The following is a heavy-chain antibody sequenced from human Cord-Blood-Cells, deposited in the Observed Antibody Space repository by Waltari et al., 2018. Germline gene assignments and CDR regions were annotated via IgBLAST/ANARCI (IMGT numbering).Heavy chain of an antibody. CDR1: GFSLSNARMG. V-gene: IGHV2-26*01. CDR2: LFSNDEK. CDR3: ARIIRRGYSSSYYFDY. J-gene: IGHJ4*02. Sequence: QATLKESGPLLVKPTETLTLTCTVSGFSLSNARMGVSWIRQPPGKALEWLAHLFSNDEKSYSTPLKSRLTISKDTSKSQVVLTMTNMDPVDTATYYCARIIRRGYSSSYYFDYWGQGTLVTVSS. D-gene: IGHD6-6*01.